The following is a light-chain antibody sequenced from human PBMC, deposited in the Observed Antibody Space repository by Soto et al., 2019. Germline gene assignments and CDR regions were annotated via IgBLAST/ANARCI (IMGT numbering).Light chain of an antibody. CDR1: QSISSR. CDR2: DAS. J-gene: IGKJ1*01. Sequence: DIQMTQSPSPLCASVAEIVIITRRASQSISSRLAWYQQKPGKAPKLLIYDASTLESGVPSRFSGSGSGTEFTLTISSLQPDDFAAYYCQQYDNFWTFGQGTKVDIK. CDR3: QQYDNFWT. V-gene: IGKV1-5*01.